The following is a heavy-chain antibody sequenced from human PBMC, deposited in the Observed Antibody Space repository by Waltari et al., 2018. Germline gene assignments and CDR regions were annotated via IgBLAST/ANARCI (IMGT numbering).Heavy chain of an antibody. CDR3: ATGGWGFYFDY. V-gene: IGHV3-21*01. J-gene: IGHJ4*02. Sequence: EEQLVESGGGLVKPGGSLRLSCAGSGFTFGNYNMNWVRQAPGKGLEWVSSISTTSTYTHYADSVKGRFTISRDNAKNSLFLQMNSLTTEDTAVYYCATGGWGFYFDYWGQGTLLTVSS. D-gene: IGHD7-27*01. CDR1: GFTFGNYN. CDR2: ISTTSTYT.